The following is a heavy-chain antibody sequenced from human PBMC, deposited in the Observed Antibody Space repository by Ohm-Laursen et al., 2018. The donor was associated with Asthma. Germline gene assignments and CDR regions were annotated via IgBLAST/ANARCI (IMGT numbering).Heavy chain of an antibody. J-gene: IGHJ4*02. Sequence: SLRLSCAAPGFTFSDYYMSWIRQAPGKGLEWVAEITDGGSTTYYVDSVKGRFTISRDNAKNLVFLQMNSLRAEDTAVYYCASVAAGWGQGTRVTVSS. V-gene: IGHV3-7*01. CDR2: ITDGGSTT. CDR3: ASVAAG. D-gene: IGHD6-19*01. CDR1: GFTFSDYY.